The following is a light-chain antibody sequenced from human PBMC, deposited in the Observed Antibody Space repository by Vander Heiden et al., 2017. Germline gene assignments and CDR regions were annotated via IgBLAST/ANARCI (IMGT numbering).Light chain of an antibody. CDR3: SSYTSSSTWV. CDR2: GVN. V-gene: IGLV2-14*01. Sequence: QSALTQPASVSGSPGPSITISCTGTSSDVGGYNYVSWYQQYPGKVPKLMIYGVNNRPSGVSNRFSGSKSGNTASLTISGLQAEDEADYYCSSYTSSSTWVFGGGTKLTVL. CDR1: SSDVGGYNY. J-gene: IGLJ3*02.